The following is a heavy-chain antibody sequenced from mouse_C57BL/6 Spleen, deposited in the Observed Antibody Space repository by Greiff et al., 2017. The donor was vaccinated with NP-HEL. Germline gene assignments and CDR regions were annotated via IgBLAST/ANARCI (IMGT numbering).Heavy chain of an antibody. CDR2: ISYDGSN. V-gene: IGHV3-6*01. CDR1: GYSITSGYY. CDR3: AGPHYYAMDY. Sequence: DVKLQESGPGLVKPSQSLSLTCSVTGYSITSGYYWNWIRQFPGNKLEWMGYISYDGSNNYNPSLKNRISITRDTSKNQFFLKLNSVTTEDTATYYCAGPHYYAMDYWGQGTSVTVSS. J-gene: IGHJ4*01.